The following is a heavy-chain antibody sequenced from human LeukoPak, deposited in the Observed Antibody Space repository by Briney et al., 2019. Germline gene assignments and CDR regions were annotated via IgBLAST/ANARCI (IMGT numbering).Heavy chain of an antibody. CDR1: GYTFTYFF. V-gene: IGHV1-2*02. CDR2: INPHSGGT. Sequence: ASVKVSCKASGYTFTYFFMCWVRQAPGQGLEWMGWINPHSGGTNSAQTFQGRVTMTRDTSISTAYMELSRLRSDDTAVYYCARDYYDSSGFGAFDIWSQGTMVTVSS. CDR3: ARDYYDSSGFGAFDI. J-gene: IGHJ3*02. D-gene: IGHD3-22*01.